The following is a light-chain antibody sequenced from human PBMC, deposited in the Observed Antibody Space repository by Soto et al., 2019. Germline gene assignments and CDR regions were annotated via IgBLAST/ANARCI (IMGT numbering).Light chain of an antibody. J-gene: IGKJ5*01. CDR2: VAS. CDR1: QSVSSN. V-gene: IGKV3-15*01. CDR3: QQYNNWPLT. Sequence: EIVMTQSPGTLSVSPGERATLSCRASQSVSSNLAWYQQTPGQAPRLLIYVASTRATGIPARFSGSGSGTEFPLTINSLQSEDFAVYYCQQYNNWPLTFGQGTRLEIK.